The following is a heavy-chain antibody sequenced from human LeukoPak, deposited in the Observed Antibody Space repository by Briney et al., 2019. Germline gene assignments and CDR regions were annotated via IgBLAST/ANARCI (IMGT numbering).Heavy chain of an antibody. J-gene: IGHJ5*02. D-gene: IGHD6-13*01. CDR3: ARGFLAAAGTAWFDP. CDR2: INHSGST. Sequence: ASETLSLTCTVSGGSISTENYYWGWIRQPPGKGLEWIGEINHSGSTNYNPSLKSRVTISVDTSKNQFSLKLSSVTAADTAVYYCARGFLAAAGTAWFDPWGQGTLVTVSS. V-gene: IGHV4-39*07. CDR1: GGSISTENYY.